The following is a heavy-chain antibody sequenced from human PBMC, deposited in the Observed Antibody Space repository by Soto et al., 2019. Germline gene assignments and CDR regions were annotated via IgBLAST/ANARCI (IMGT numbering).Heavy chain of an antibody. CDR3: ARCSDSSGWYDFDY. CDR1: GFTFSSYA. D-gene: IGHD6-19*01. J-gene: IGHJ4*02. CDR2: ISYDGSNK. V-gene: IGHV3-30-3*01. Sequence: PGGSLRLSCAASGFTFSSYAMHWVRQAPGKGLEWVAVISYDGSNKYYADSVKGRFTISRDNSKNTLYLQMNSLRAEDTAVYYCARCSDSSGWYDFDYWGQGTLVTVSS.